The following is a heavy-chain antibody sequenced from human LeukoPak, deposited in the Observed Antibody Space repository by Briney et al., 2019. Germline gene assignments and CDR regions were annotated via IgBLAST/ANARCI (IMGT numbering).Heavy chain of an antibody. CDR2: ISGSGGST. Sequence: PGGSLRLSCAASGFTFSSYAMSWVRQAPGKGLEWVSAISGSGGSTYYADSVKGRFTISRDNSKNTLYLQMNSLRAEDTAVYYCTTDRLYYYDSSGPAWGQGTLVTVSS. CDR1: GFTFSSYA. J-gene: IGHJ5*02. V-gene: IGHV3-23*01. D-gene: IGHD3-22*01. CDR3: TTDRLYYYDSSGPA.